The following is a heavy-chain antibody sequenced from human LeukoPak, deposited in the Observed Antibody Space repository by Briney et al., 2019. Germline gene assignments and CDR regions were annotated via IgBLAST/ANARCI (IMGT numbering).Heavy chain of an antibody. D-gene: IGHD5-12*01. V-gene: IGHV3-11*01. Sequence: PGGSLRLSCAASGFTFSDYYMSWLRQAPGKGLEWVSYISSSGSTIYYADSVKGRFTISRDNAKNSLYLQMNSLRAEDTAVYYCARTPISGYDYYYYYMDVWGKGTTVTVSS. J-gene: IGHJ6*03. CDR3: ARTPISGYDYYYYYMDV. CDR2: ISSSGSTI. CDR1: GFTFSDYY.